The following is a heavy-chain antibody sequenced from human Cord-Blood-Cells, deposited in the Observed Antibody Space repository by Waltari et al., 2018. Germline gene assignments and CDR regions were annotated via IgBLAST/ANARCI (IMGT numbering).Heavy chain of an antibody. Sequence: EVQLVESGGGLVQPGGSLRLSCAASGFTFSSYWLHWSRQAPGKGLVWVSRINSDGSSTSYADSVKGRFTISRDNAKNTLYLQMNSLRAEDTAVYYCARDQVSSSWYDYWGQGTLVTVSS. CDR1: GFTFSSYW. CDR2: INSDGSST. CDR3: ARDQVSSSWYDY. D-gene: IGHD6-13*01. J-gene: IGHJ4*02. V-gene: IGHV3-74*01.